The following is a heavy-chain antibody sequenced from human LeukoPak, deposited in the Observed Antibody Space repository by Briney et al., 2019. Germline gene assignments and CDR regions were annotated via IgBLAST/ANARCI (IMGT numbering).Heavy chain of an antibody. CDR3: ARDGTYYYDSSGYYRNWFDP. CDR2: IYTSGST. D-gene: IGHD3-22*01. J-gene: IGHJ5*02. V-gene: IGHV4-61*02. Sequence: SETLSLTCTVSGGSISSGSYYWSWIRQPAGKGLEWIGRIYTSGSTNYNPSLKSRVTISVDTSKNQFSLKLSSVTAADTAVYYCARDGTYYYDSSGYYRNWFDPWGQGTLVTVSS. CDR1: GGSISSGSYY.